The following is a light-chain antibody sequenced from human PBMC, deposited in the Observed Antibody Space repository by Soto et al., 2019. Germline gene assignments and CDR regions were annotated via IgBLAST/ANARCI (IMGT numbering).Light chain of an antibody. CDR3: QQYNDYQYT. J-gene: IGKJ2*01. V-gene: IGKV1-5*03. CDR1: QSITTW. Sequence: DIPMTQSPSTLSASVGDRVTITCRASQSITTWLAWYQQKPGKAPKLLIYKATNLQSGVPSRFSGSGSGTEFSLTISSLQPDDFAIYYCQQYNDYQYTFGQGTKLEIK. CDR2: KAT.